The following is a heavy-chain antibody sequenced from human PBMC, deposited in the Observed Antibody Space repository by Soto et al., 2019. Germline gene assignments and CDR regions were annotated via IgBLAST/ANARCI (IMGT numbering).Heavy chain of an antibody. J-gene: IGHJ3*02. V-gene: IGHV3-33*01. CDR2: IWYDGSNK. CDR1: GFTFSSYG. Sequence: GGSLRLSCAASGFTFSSYGMHWVRQAPGKGLEWVAVIWYDGSNKYYADSVKGRFTISRDNSKNTLYLQMNSLRAEDTAVYYCARDKSIAARPYDAFDIWGQRTMVTVSS. D-gene: IGHD6-6*01. CDR3: ARDKSIAARPYDAFDI.